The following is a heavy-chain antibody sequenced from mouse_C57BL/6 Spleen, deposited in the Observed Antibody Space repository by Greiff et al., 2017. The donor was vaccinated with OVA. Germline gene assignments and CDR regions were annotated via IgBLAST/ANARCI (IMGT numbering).Heavy chain of an antibody. V-gene: IGHV1-80*01. CDR2: IYPGDGDT. Sequence: VKVVESGAELVKPGASVKISCKASGYAFSSYWMNWVKQRPGKGLEWIGQIYPGDGDTNYNGKFKGKATLTAAKSSSTAYMQLSSLTSEDSAVYFGARSGDCDKGGFDDWGQGTTLTVSS. D-gene: IGHD3-1*01. J-gene: IGHJ2*01. CDR1: GYAFSSYW. CDR3: ARSGDCDKGGFDD.